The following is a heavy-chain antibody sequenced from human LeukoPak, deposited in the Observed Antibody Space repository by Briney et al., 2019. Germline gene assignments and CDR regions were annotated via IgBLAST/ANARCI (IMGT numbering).Heavy chain of an antibody. J-gene: IGHJ5*02. V-gene: IGHV3-23*01. Sequence: GGSLRLSCAASGFTFSSYGMSWVRQAPGKGLEWVSSISNSGGSTYYADSVKGRFTISRDKSKNTMYLQMNSLRAEDRAVYYCAKHSDPRDIVVVPAAMEPWGQGTLVTVSS. CDR3: AKHSDPRDIVVVPAAMEP. D-gene: IGHD2-2*01. CDR2: ISNSGGST. CDR1: GFTFSSYG.